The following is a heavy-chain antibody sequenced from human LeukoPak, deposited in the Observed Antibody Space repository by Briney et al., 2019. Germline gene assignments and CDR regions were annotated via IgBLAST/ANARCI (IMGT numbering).Heavy chain of an antibody. D-gene: IGHD3-22*01. CDR2: IKQDGSEK. CDR3: ARSQRPSGYYLYYFDY. Sequence: GGSLRLSCAASGFTFSSYWMSWVRQAPGKGLEWVANIKQDGSEKYYVDSVKGRFTISRDNAKNSLYLQVNSLRAEDTAVYYCARSQRPSGYYLYYFDYWGQGTLVTVSS. V-gene: IGHV3-7*01. CDR1: GFTFSSYW. J-gene: IGHJ4*02.